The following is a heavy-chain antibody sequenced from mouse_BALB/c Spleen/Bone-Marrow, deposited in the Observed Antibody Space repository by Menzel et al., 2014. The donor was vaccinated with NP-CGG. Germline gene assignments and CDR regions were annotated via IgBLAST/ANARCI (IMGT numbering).Heavy chain of an antibody. CDR1: GYTFTDTW. J-gene: IGHJ2*01. CDR3: ARDY. V-gene: IGHV1-7*01. CDR2: INPSTGYA. Sequence: VQLVESGPELAKPGASVKMSCKASGYTFTDTWIHWIKQRPGQGLEWIGYINPSTGYAEYNQNFKDKATLTVDKSSSTAYMQLSSLTSEDSAAYYCARDYWGQGTTLTVSS.